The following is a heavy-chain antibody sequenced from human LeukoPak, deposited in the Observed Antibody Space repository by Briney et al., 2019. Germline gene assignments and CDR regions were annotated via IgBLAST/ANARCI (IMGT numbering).Heavy chain of an antibody. V-gene: IGHV3-74*01. CDR3: ARERVWRRQLVDYYYGMDV. CDR2: INSDGSST. Sequence: GGSLRLSCAASGFTFSSYWMHWVRQAPGKGLVWVSRINSDGSSTSYADSVKGRFTISRDNAKNTLYLQMNSLRAEDTAVYYCARERVWRRQLVDYYYGMDVWGQGTTVTVSS. CDR1: GFTFSSYW. J-gene: IGHJ6*02. D-gene: IGHD6-13*01.